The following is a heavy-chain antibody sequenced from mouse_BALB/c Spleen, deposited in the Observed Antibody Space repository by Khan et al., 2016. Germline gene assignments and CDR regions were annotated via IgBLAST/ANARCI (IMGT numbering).Heavy chain of an antibody. CDR1: GYTFTDYV. CDR2: IYPGSGST. D-gene: IGHD4-1*01. CDR3: ARRLGRGSAMGY. V-gene: IGHV1-81*01. Sequence: QVQLQQSGPELVKPGASVKMSCKASGYTFTDYVISWVKQRTGQGLEWIGEIYPGSGSTYYNEKFKGKATLTADKSSNTAYMQLSSLTSEDSAFYFYARRLGRGSAMGYWGQGTSVTVAS. J-gene: IGHJ4*01.